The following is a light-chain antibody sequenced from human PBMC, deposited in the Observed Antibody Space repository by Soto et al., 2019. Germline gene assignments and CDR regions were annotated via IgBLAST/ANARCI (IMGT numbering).Light chain of an antibody. CDR3: QQRSNWPWT. CDR2: DAS. Sequence: EIVLTQSPATLSLSPGERATLSCRASQSVSIYLAWYQQKPGQAPRLLIYDASNRATGIPARFSGSGSGTDFTLTISSLEPEDFAVYYCQQRSNWPWTFGQGTKVDI. CDR1: QSVSIY. V-gene: IGKV3-11*01. J-gene: IGKJ1*01.